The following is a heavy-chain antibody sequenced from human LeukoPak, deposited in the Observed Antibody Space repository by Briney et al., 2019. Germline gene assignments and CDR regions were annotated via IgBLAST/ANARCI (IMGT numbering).Heavy chain of an antibody. CDR1: GYTFTSYG. Sequence: ASVKVSCKASGYTFTSYGISWVRQAPGQGLEWMGWISAYNGNTNYAQKLQGRVTMTTDTSTSTAYMEPRSLRSDDTAVYYCARDSSGYYYGYAFGIWGQGTMVTVSS. D-gene: IGHD3-22*01. J-gene: IGHJ3*02. CDR3: ARDSSGYYYGYAFGI. V-gene: IGHV1-18*01. CDR2: ISAYNGNT.